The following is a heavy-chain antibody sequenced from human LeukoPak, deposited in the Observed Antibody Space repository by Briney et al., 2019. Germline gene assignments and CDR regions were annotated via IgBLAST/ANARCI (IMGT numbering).Heavy chain of an antibody. CDR3: ASGGGYTAMVYF. CDR2: MYLSGTT. D-gene: IGHD5-18*01. Sequence: TPSETLSLTCTVSGDSINSLDLWSWVRQPPGKGLEWIGEMYLSGTTHSNPSVKSRVTISIDKSKNQFSLKLSSVTAADTAVYYCASGGGYTAMVYFWGQGTLVTVSS. V-gene: IGHV4-4*02. J-gene: IGHJ4*02. CDR1: GDSINSLDL.